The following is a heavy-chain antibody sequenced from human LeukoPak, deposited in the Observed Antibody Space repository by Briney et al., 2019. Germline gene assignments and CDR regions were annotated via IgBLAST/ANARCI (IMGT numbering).Heavy chain of an antibody. J-gene: IGHJ5*02. Sequence: SETLSLTCSVSGGSISSSSYYWGWIRQPPGKGLEWIGSIYYSGSTYYNPSLKSRVTISVDTSKNQFSLKLSSVTAADTAVYYCARYSSSFGNNWFDPWGQGTLVTVSS. CDR1: GGSISSSSYY. CDR3: ARYSSSFGNNWFDP. D-gene: IGHD6-6*01. V-gene: IGHV4-39*07. CDR2: IYYSGST.